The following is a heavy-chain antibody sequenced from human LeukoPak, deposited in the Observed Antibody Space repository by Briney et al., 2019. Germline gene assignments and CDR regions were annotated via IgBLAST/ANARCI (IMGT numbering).Heavy chain of an antibody. CDR1: GGSISSSSYY. CDR2: IYYSGST. Sequence: SETLSLTCTVPGGSISSSSYYWGWIRQPPGKGLEWIGSIYYSGSTYYNPSLKSRVAISVDTSKNQFSLKLSSVTAADTAVYYCARSGARPFDYWGQGTLVTVSS. CDR3: ARSGARPFDY. D-gene: IGHD6-6*01. V-gene: IGHV4-39*01. J-gene: IGHJ4*02.